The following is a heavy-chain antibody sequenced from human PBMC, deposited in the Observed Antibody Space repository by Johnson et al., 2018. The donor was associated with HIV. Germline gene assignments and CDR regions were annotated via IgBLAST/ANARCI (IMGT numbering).Heavy chain of an antibody. CDR2: ISYDGSNK. CDR1: GFTFSSYW. CDR3: AKSSGWGHDAFDI. J-gene: IGHJ3*02. Sequence: QVQLVESGGGLVQPGGSLRLSCTDSGFTFSSYWMSWVRQAPGQGLEWVAVISYDGSNKYYADSVKGRFTISRDNSKNTLYLQMNSLRAEDTAVYYCAKSSGWGHDAFDIWGQGTMVTVSS. D-gene: IGHD6-19*01. V-gene: IGHV3-30*18.